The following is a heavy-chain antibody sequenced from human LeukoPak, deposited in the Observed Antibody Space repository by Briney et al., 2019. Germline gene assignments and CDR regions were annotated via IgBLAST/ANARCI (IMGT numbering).Heavy chain of an antibody. CDR3: ARAVDLYYYYYMDV. D-gene: IGHD3-9*01. CDR2: MNPNSGNT. Sequence: ASVKVSCKASGYTFTSYDINWVRQATGQRLEWMGWMNPNSGNTGYAQKFQGRVTMTRNTSISTAYMELSSLRSEDTAVYYCARAVDLYYYYYMDVWGKGTTVTVSS. CDR1: GYTFTSYD. J-gene: IGHJ6*03. V-gene: IGHV1-8*01.